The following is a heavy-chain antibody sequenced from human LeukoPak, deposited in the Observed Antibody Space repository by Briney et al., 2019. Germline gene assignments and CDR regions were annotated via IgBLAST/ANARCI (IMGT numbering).Heavy chain of an antibody. D-gene: IGHD2-21*02. CDR2: MNPNSGNT. CDR3: ARGGGDCCPFDP. V-gene: IGHV1-8*01. Sequence: ASVKVSCKASGYTFTSYDINRVRQATGQGLEWMGWMNPNSGNTGYAQKFQGRVTMTRNTSISTAYMELSSLRSEDTAVYYCARGGGDCCPFDPWGQGTLVTVSS. J-gene: IGHJ5*02. CDR1: GYTFTSYD.